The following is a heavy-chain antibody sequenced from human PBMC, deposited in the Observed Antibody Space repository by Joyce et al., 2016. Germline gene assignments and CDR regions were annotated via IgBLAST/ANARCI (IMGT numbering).Heavy chain of an antibody. J-gene: IGHJ6*03. D-gene: IGHD6-13*01. V-gene: IGHV4-39*07. CDR2: FYYSEST. CDR3: SSGYSSRYYMDV. CDR1: GGSISSSSYY. Sequence: QLQLQESGPGLVKPSETLSLTCTVSGGSISSSSYYWVWIRQPPGKGLEWIGSFYYSESTYYNPSLKSRVTISVDTSKNQCSLKLSSVTAADTAVYYCSSGYSSRYYMDVWGKGTTVTVSS.